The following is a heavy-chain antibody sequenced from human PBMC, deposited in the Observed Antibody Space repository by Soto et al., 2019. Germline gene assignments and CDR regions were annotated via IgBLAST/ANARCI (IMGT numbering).Heavy chain of an antibody. J-gene: IGHJ4*02. Sequence: QITLKESGPTLVKPTQTLTLTCTFSGFSLSSTRMAVGWIRQPPGQALEWLALIYWDDDKRYSPFLKGRRTITKDTSKTQVVRTMSNMDPVDTARYYWSHIVVDGLGYYFDYWGQGTLVTVSS. CDR3: SHIVVDGLGYYFDY. D-gene: IGHD6-19*01. CDR1: GFSLSSTRMA. CDR2: IYWDDDK. V-gene: IGHV2-5*02.